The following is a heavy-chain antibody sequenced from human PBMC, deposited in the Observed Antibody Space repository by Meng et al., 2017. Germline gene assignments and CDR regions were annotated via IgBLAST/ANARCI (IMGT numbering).Heavy chain of an antibody. J-gene: IGHJ5*02. V-gene: IGHV3-7*01. CDR2: ITQDGSEK. CDR3: ARDLRVADSWFDP. CDR1: GFTFSSYW. Sequence: GESLKISCAASGFTFSSYWMSWVRQAPGKGLEWVANITQDGSEKNYVDSVKGRFTISRDNAKNSLYQQMNSLRAEDTAVYYCARDLRVADSWFDPWGQGTLVTVSS. D-gene: IGHD3-22*01.